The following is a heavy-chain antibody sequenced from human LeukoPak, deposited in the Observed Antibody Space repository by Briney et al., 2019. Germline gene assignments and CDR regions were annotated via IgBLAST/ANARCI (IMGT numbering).Heavy chain of an antibody. D-gene: IGHD1-26*01. J-gene: IGHJ4*02. CDR1: GGSLSSYY. CDR3: ARESTLTRVGAKRRGIFDY. V-gene: IGHV4-39*02. Sequence: SETLSLTCTVSGGSLSSYYWGWIRQPPGKGLEWIGRIYYSGSTYYNPSLRSRVTISVDTSKNQFSLKLSSVTAADTAVYYCARESTLTRVGAKRRGIFDYWGQGTLVTVSS. CDR2: IYYSGST.